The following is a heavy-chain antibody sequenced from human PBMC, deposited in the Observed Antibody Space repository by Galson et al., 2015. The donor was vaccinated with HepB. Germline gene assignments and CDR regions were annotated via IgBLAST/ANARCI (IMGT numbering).Heavy chain of an antibody. CDR2: IYYDGSNK. J-gene: IGHJ4*02. V-gene: IGHV3-33*01. CDR1: GFTFSSYG. Sequence: SLRLSCAASGFTFSSYGMHWVRQAPGKGQEWVTVIYYDGSNKYYADSVKGRFTISRDNSKNTLYLQMNSLRAEDTAVYYCARDPGEVGATRFDYWGQGTLVTVSS. D-gene: IGHD1-26*01. CDR3: ARDPGEVGATRFDY.